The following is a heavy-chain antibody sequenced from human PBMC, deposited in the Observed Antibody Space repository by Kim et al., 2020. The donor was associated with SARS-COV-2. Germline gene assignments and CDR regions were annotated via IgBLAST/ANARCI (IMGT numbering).Heavy chain of an antibody. CDR3: VRENYWAFDI. D-gene: IGHD1-7*01. Sequence: GGSLRLSCATSGFTLSLYSMNWVRQAPGKGLEWVSRISDFSTTTKYADSVKGRFSISRDNTKNSLYLQMNGLRAEAKDVYYCVRENYWAFDIWGQGTMVTVSS. J-gene: IGHJ3*02. V-gene: IGHV3-48*04. CDR2: ISDFSTTT. CDR1: GFTLSLYS.